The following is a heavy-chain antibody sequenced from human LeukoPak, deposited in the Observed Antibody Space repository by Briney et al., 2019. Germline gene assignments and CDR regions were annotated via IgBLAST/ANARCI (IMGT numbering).Heavy chain of an antibody. J-gene: IGHJ4*02. CDR1: RYTFTEYY. D-gene: IGHD2/OR15-2a*01. Sequence: SVNVSCMACRYTFTEYYIHGMRQAPGRGRDWLGWINPYKWAKNYGQRSQGAVTMNSHTSISTAYMELSSPGSDYAALYFCARERLSAHISHGGASYVMFDHWGQGTLVTVSS. V-gene: IGHV1-2*02. CDR3: ARERLSAHISHGGASYVMFDH. CDR2: INPYKWAK.